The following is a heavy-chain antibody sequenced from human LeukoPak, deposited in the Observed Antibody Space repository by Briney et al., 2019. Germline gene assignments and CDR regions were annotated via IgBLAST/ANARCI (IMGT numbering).Heavy chain of an antibody. CDR3: AKLPRGFGELYVAY. D-gene: IGHD3-10*01. J-gene: IGHJ4*02. CDR2: ISGSGGST. Sequence: GGSLRLSCAASGFTFSSYAMSWVRQAPGKGLEWVSAISGSGGSTYYADSVKGRFTISRDNSKNTLCLQMNSMRAEDTAVYYCAKLPRGFGELYVAYWGQGTLVTVSS. V-gene: IGHV3-23*01. CDR1: GFTFSSYA.